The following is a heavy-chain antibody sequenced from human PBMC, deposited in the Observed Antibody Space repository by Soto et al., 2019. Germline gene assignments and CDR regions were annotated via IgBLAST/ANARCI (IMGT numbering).Heavy chain of an antibody. Sequence: EVQLVESGGGLVQPGGSLRLSCAASGFTVSDHWMHWVRQAPGKGLVWVSRINGDGTNTFYADTVKGRFYISRDDAKNTLYLNVYSLRGNVAAVDYWASGRPYRYGMDVWGQGTTVTVSS. J-gene: IGHJ6*02. V-gene: IGHV3-74*01. CDR1: GFTVSDHW. CDR2: INGDGTNT. D-gene: IGHD3-16*02. CDR3: ASGRPYRYGMDV.